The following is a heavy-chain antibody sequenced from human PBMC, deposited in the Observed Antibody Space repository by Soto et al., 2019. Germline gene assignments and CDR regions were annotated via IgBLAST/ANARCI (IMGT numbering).Heavy chain of an antibody. Sequence: PSETLSLTCTVSGGSISSYYWCWIRQPPGKGLEWIGYIYYSGSTNYNPSLKSRVTISVDTSKNQFSLKLSSVTAADTAVYYCARRYSSSYYKGHFDYWGQGTLVTVSS. J-gene: IGHJ4*02. V-gene: IGHV4-59*08. CDR1: GGSISSYY. CDR2: IYYSGST. D-gene: IGHD6-6*01. CDR3: ARRYSSSYYKGHFDY.